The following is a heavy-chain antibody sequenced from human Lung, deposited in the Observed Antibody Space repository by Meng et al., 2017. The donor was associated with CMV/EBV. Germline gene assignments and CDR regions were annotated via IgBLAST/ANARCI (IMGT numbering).Heavy chain of an antibody. CDR3: ARQGHGVPLDF. CDR1: GYMFSVYW. D-gene: IGHD2-8*01. CDR2: VYPGDSGT. Sequence: SCKGSGYMFSVYWIAWVRQMPGKDLEWVGIVYPGDSGTRYSPSLQGQVTISVDKSISTAYPQWSSLRASDTAIYYCARQGHGVPLDFWGQGTLVTVSS. J-gene: IGHJ4*02. V-gene: IGHV5-51*01.